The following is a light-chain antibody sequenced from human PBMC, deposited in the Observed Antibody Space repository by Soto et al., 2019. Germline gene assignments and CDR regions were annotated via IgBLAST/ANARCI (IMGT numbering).Light chain of an antibody. V-gene: IGKV1-5*01. CDR1: QSISSY. CDR3: QQYNSWWT. CDR2: DAS. Sequence: DIQMTQSPSSLSASVGYRVTITCRASQSISSYFNWYQQKPGKAPNLLIYDASSLESGVPSMFSGSGSGTEFTLTISSLQPDDFATYYCQQYNSWWTFGQGTKVDIK. J-gene: IGKJ1*01.